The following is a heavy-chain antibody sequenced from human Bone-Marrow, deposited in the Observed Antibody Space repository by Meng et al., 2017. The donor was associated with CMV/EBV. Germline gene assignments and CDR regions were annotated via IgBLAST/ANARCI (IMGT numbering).Heavy chain of an antibody. CDR1: GYTFTSYG. CDR2: ISAYNGNT. J-gene: IGHJ4*02. Sequence: ASVKVSCKASGYTFTSYGISWVRQAPGQGLEWMGWISAYNGNTNYAQKLQGRVTMTRDTSTSTVYMELSSLRSEDTAVYYCAREVNIATYSLRFMGYWGQGTLVTVSS. V-gene: IGHV1-18*01. CDR3: AREVNIATYSLRFMGY. D-gene: IGHD4-11*01.